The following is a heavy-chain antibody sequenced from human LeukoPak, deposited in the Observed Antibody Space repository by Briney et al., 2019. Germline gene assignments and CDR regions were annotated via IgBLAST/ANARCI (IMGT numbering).Heavy chain of an antibody. D-gene: IGHD4-17*01. Sequence: SETLSLTCTVSGGSISSYYWSWIRQPPGKGLEWIGYIYYSGSTNYNPSLKSRVTISVDTSKNQFSLKLSSVTAADTAVYYCARGDYGDYVWYFDLWGRGTLVTVSS. CDR2: IYYSGST. CDR1: GGSISSYY. J-gene: IGHJ2*01. CDR3: ARGDYGDYVWYFDL. V-gene: IGHV4-59*01.